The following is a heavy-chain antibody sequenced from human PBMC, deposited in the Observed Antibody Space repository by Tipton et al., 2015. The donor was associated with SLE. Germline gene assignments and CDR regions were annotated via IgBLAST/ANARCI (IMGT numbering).Heavy chain of an antibody. CDR1: GYSISSGYY. CDR2: IYHSGST. D-gene: IGHD5-12*01. CDR3: ARQKRGVATITGVWY. Sequence: TLSLTCAVSGYSISSGYYWGWIRQPPGKGLEWIGGIYHSGSTYYNPSLKSRVTISVDTSKNQFSLKLGSVTAADTAVYYCARQKRGVATITGVWYWGQGTLVTVSS. V-gene: IGHV4-38-2*01. J-gene: IGHJ4*02.